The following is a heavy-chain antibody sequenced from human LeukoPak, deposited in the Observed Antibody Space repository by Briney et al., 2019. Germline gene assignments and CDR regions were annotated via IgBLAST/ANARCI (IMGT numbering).Heavy chain of an antibody. CDR3: ARGSRYDSSGYYPYYFDY. Sequence: PGGSLRLSCAASGITFSSYGMSWVRQAPGKGLEWVSCISSRSSYIYYADSVKGRFTISRDNAKNSLYLQVSSLRAEDTAVYYCARGSRYDSSGYYPYYFDYWGQGALVTVSS. D-gene: IGHD3-22*01. J-gene: IGHJ4*02. CDR2: ISSRSSYI. CDR1: GITFSSYG. V-gene: IGHV3-21*01.